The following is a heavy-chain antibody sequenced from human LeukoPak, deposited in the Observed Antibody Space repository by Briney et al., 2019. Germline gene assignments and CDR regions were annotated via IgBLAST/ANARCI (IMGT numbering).Heavy chain of an antibody. CDR1: GFTFSRYA. CDR3: ARSATTITENVEHYFDY. J-gene: IGHJ4*02. V-gene: IGHV3-23*01. Sequence: GGSLRLSCAASGFTFSRYAMNWVRQAPGKGLEWVSVISRSGANKYYADSVKGRFTISRDTSRDSLYPQMNSLRAEDTAIYYCARSATTITENVEHYFDYWGQGSLVTVSS. D-gene: IGHD4-11*01. CDR2: ISRSGANK.